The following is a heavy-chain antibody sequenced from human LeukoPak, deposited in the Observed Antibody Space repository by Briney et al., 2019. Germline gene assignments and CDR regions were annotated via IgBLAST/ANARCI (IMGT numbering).Heavy chain of an antibody. CDR3: AKTSITMVRGVITGGYYYYYMDV. CDR1: GFTFSSYG. V-gene: IGHV3-30*02. CDR2: IRYDGSNK. J-gene: IGHJ6*03. Sequence: GGSLRLSCAASGFTFSSYGMHWVRQAPGKGLEWVAFIRYDGSNKYYADSVKGRFTISRDNSKNTLYLQMNSLRAEDTAVYYCAKTSITMVRGVITGGYYYYYMDVWGKGTTVTISS. D-gene: IGHD3-10*01.